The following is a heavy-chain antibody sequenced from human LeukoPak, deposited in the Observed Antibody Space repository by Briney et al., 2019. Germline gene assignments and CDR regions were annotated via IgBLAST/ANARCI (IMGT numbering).Heavy chain of an antibody. V-gene: IGHV3-30*18. D-gene: IGHD3-10*01. Sequence: PGGSLRLSCAASGFTFSSYGMHWVRQAPGKGLEWVAVISYDGSNKYYADSVKGRFTTSRDNSKNTLYLQMDSLRAEDTAVYYCAKETLWFGSQNLVDYWGQGTLVTVSS. CDR2: ISYDGSNK. CDR3: AKETLWFGSQNLVDY. CDR1: GFTFSSYG. J-gene: IGHJ4*02.